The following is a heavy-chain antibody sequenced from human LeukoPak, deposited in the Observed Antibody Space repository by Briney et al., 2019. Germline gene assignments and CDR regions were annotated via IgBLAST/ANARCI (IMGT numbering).Heavy chain of an antibody. CDR2: ISYDGSKE. V-gene: IGHV3-30*18. Sequence: GGSLRLSCAASGFTFSRNGMHWVRQAPGKGLEWVAVISYDGSKEYYADSAKGRFTISRDNSRNTLYVQMNSLRAEDAAVYYCAKEYSSGWYYFDNWGQGTLVTVSS. CDR1: GFTFSRNG. J-gene: IGHJ4*02. CDR3: AKEYSSGWYYFDN. D-gene: IGHD6-19*01.